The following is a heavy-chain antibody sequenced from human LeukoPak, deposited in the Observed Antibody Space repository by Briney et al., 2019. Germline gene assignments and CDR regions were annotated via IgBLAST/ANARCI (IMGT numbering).Heavy chain of an antibody. CDR3: ARDGEDIVVVPAATDNWFDP. J-gene: IGHJ5*02. D-gene: IGHD2-2*01. CDR1: GYTFTSYG. V-gene: IGHV1-18*01. Sequence: ASVKVSCKASGYTFTSYGISWVRQAPGQGLEWMGWISAYNGNTNYAQKLQGRVTMTTDTSTSTAYMEPRSLRSDDTAVYYCARDGEDIVVVPAATDNWFDPWGQGTLVTVSS. CDR2: ISAYNGNT.